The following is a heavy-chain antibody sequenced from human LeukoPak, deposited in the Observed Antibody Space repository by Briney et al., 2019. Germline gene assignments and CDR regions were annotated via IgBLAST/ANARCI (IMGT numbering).Heavy chain of an antibody. V-gene: IGHV4-30-4*01. Sequence: SETLSLTCTVSGGSISSGDYYWSWIRQPPGKGLEWLGYIYYSGSTYYNPSLKSRVTISVDTSKNQFSLKLSSVTAADTAVYYCARVPRFGDRDYWGQGTLVTVSS. CDR3: ARVPRFGDRDY. CDR1: GGSISSGDYY. CDR2: IYYSGST. J-gene: IGHJ4*02. D-gene: IGHD3-10*01.